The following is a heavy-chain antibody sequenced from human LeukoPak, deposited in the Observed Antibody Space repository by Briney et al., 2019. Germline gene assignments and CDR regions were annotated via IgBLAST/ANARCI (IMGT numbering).Heavy chain of an antibody. D-gene: IGHD2-2*01. CDR2: INPSGGST. V-gene: IGHV1-46*01. Sequence: GASVKVSCKASGYTFTSYYMHWVRQAPGQGLEWMGIINPSGGSTSYAQKFQGRVTMTRDMSTSTVYMELSSLRSEDTAVYYCARSLGTRYCSSTSCYQDNWFDPWGQGTLVTVSS. J-gene: IGHJ5*02. CDR3: ARSLGTRYCSSTSCYQDNWFDP. CDR1: GYTFTSYY.